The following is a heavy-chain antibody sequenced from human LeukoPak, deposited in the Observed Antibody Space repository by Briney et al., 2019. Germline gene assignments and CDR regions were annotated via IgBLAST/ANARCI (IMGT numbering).Heavy chain of an antibody. CDR2: FYIDGNT. Sequence: PGGSLRLSCAASGFTVSRYYMSWVRQAPGKRLEWVSVFYIDGNTYYADSVRGRFTISRDNSKNTIYLQMNSLRAEDTAVYYCARGDGYNFFDSWGQGTLVTVSS. CDR3: ARGDGYNFFDS. D-gene: IGHD5-24*01. V-gene: IGHV3-66*01. CDR1: GFTVSRYY. J-gene: IGHJ4*02.